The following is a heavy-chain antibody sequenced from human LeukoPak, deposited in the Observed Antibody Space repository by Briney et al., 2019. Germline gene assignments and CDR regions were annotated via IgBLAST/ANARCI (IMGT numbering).Heavy chain of an antibody. CDR3: ARDLDWNDDFDY. J-gene: IGHJ4*02. Sequence: DSVKVSCKASGYTFTGYYMHWVRQAPRPGLERMGWMNPNSGGTNYAQKFQGRVTMTRDTSISTAYLELSRLRSDDTAVYYCARDLDWNDDFDYWGQGTLVTVSA. CDR1: GYTFTGYY. CDR2: MNPNSGGT. D-gene: IGHD1-1*01. V-gene: IGHV1-2*02.